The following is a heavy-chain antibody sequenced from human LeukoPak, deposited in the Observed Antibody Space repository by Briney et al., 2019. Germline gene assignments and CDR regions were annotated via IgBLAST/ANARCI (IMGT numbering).Heavy chain of an antibody. J-gene: IGHJ6*03. V-gene: IGHV3-48*01. D-gene: IGHD3-16*02. Sequence: GGSLRLSCAASGFTFSSYSMNWVRQAPGKGLEWVSYISSSSSTIYYADSVKGRFTISRDNAKNSLYLQMNRLRAEDTALYYCVKMEVRVMVYEIYYYYYYMDVWGKGTTVTVSS. CDR1: GFTFSSYS. CDR2: ISSSSSTI. CDR3: VKMEVRVMVYEIYYYYYYMDV.